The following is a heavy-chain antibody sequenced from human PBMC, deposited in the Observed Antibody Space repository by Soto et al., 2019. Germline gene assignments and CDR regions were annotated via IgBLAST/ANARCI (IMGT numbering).Heavy chain of an antibody. V-gene: IGHV5-51*01. J-gene: IGHJ4*02. CDR3: ARAYYSSTSGPPPV. D-gene: IGHD2-8*01. CDR2: IYPGDSDT. CDR1: GYTFTSYW. Sequence: GESLKISCKGSGYTFTSYWISWVRQMPGEGLEWMGAIYPGDSDTRYSPSFQGQVTISADKSISTAYMQWSSLQTSDSAIYYCARAYYSSTSGPPPVGGQGTLVTVSS.